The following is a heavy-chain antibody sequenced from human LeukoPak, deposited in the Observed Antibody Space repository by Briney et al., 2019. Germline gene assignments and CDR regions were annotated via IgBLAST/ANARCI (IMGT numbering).Heavy chain of an antibody. CDR3: AKDLYSSGSLRDF. J-gene: IGHJ4*02. Sequence: GGSLRLSCAASGFTFRRYVMSWVRQAPGKGLEWVSAISPSGGTTHYADSVKGRFTISRDNSNNTLYLQTNSLRAEDTALYYCAKDLYSSGSLRDFWGQGTLVTVSS. CDR2: ISPSGGTT. D-gene: IGHD6-19*01. CDR1: GFTFRRYV. V-gene: IGHV3-23*01.